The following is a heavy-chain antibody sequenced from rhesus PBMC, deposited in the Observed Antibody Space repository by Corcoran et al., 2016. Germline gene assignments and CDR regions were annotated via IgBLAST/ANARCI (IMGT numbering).Heavy chain of an antibody. J-gene: IGHJ4*01. CDR1: GFTFSDYY. CDR2: IQNKANGGTP. Sequence: EVRLVESGGGLVQHGGSLRLSCAASGFTFSDYYMSWVRQAPGKGPEWVGLIQNKANGGTPEYAPSVKGRFTISSDDFKSIAMLQMNSLKTEDTAVYYCARDRGYNIWTGYFDYWGQGVLVTVSS. D-gene: IGHD3-3*01. V-gene: IGHV3-116*02. CDR3: ARDRGYNIWTGYFDY.